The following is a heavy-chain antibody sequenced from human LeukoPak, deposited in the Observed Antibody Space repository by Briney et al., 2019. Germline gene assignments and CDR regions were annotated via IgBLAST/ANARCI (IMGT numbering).Heavy chain of an antibody. CDR1: GYTFTSYY. Sequence: GASVKVSCKASGYTFTSYYMHWVRQAPGQGLEWMGIINPSGGSTSYAQKFRGRVTMTRDTSTSTVYMELSSLRSEDTAVYYCARNGPYDSSGYYLHYWGQGTLVTVSS. V-gene: IGHV1-46*01. CDR3: ARNGPYDSSGYYLHY. D-gene: IGHD3-22*01. J-gene: IGHJ4*02. CDR2: INPSGGST.